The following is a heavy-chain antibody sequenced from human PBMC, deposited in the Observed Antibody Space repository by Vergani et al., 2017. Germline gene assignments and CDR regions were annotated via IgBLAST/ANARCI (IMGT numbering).Heavy chain of an antibody. CDR3: AKVGRGWGFDY. D-gene: IGHD1-26*01. CDR2: IRTKAYGGTT. CDR1: GFTFGDYA. V-gene: IGHV3-49*03. Sequence: EVQLLESGGGLVQPGGSLRLSCTASGFTFGDYAMSWFRQAPGKGLEWVGFIRTKAYGGTTEYAASVKGRFTISRDNSKNTLYLQMNSLRAEDTAVYYCAKVGRGWGFDYWGQGTLVTVSS. J-gene: IGHJ4*02.